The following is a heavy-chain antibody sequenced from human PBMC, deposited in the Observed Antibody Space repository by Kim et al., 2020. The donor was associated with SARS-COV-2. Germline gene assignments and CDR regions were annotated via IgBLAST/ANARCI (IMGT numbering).Heavy chain of an antibody. J-gene: IGHJ4*02. CDR1: GYTFTSNH. CDR2: ITPIDGNT. D-gene: IGHD6-19*01. V-gene: IGHV1-46*03. Sequence: ASVKVSCKASGYTFTSNHMHWVRQAPGQGLEWMGMITPIDGNTRYAQKLQGRVTMTRDTSTSTFYMDLSSLRSEDTAIYYCARDLSGGWSSDFWGQGTLVTVSS. CDR3: ARDLSGGWSSDF.